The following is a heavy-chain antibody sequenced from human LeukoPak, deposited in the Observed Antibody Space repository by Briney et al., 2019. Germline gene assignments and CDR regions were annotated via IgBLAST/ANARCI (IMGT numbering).Heavy chain of an antibody. Sequence: SQTLSLTCAFSGDSVSSNSAAWNWIRQSPSRGLEWLGKTYYRSKWYNDYAVSVKSRIAINPDTSKNQFSLQLNSVTPEDTAVYYCAREPIYCTNGVCYHSFDYWGQGTLVTVSS. D-gene: IGHD2-8*01. CDR1: GDSVSSNSAA. CDR3: AREPIYCTNGVCYHSFDY. J-gene: IGHJ4*02. V-gene: IGHV6-1*01. CDR2: TYYRSKWYN.